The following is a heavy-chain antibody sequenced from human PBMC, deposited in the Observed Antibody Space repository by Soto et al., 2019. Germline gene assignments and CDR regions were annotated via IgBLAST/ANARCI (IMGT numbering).Heavy chain of an antibody. CDR2: IKSKTNGGTT. V-gene: IGHV3-15*01. CDR3: TTDDPINKY. Sequence: GGSLRLSCEVSAFTFSNALMSCVRQAPGKGLEWVGRIKSKTNGGTTDYAAPVNGRFTISRDDSKNTLYLQLNSLKAEDTALYYCTTDDPINKYWGQGTLVTVSS. J-gene: IGHJ4*02. CDR1: AFTFSNAL.